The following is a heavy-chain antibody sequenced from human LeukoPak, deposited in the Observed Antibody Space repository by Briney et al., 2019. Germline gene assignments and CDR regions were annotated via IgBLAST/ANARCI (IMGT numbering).Heavy chain of an antibody. CDR3: ARGTYYHDSSGHYYDSIYFDY. CDR2: IYYSGST. Sequence: SETLSLTCTVSGGSISSYYWNWIRQPPGKGLEWIGYIYYSGSTNYNPSLKSRVIISVDASKNQFSLKLSSVTAADTAVYYCARGTYYHDSSGHYYDSIYFDYWGQGTLVTVSS. J-gene: IGHJ4*02. CDR1: GGSISSYY. D-gene: IGHD3-22*01. V-gene: IGHV4-59*01.